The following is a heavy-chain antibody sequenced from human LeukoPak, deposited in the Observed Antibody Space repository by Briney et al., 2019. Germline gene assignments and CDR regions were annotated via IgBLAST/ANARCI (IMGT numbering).Heavy chain of an antibody. CDR2: MSYDGRTE. CDR1: GFSFNKYA. J-gene: IGHJ4*02. CDR3: ARGMFGGYCTDY. V-gene: IGHV3-30*14. Sequence: GGSLRLSCATSGFSFNKYAIHWVRQAPGKGLEWVALMSYDGRTEYYIDSVKGRFTISRDNSKNTLYLQMNSLRAEDTAVYYCARGMFGGYCTDYWGQGTWVPVSS. D-gene: IGHD3-3*01.